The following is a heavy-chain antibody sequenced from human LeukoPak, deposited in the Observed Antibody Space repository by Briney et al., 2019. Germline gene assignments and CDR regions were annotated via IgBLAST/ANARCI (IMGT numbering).Heavy chain of an antibody. D-gene: IGHD1-26*01. CDR2: IGAADDT. CDR1: GFTFSNYD. CDR3: ARGSGSHFDY. Sequence: PGGSLRLSCAASGFTFSNYDMFWVRQTTGKGLEWVSTIGAADDTYYPGSVRGRFTISRESAKDSLYLQMNSLRAGDTAVYYCARGSGSHFDYWGRGTLVTVSS. J-gene: IGHJ4*02. V-gene: IGHV3-13*04.